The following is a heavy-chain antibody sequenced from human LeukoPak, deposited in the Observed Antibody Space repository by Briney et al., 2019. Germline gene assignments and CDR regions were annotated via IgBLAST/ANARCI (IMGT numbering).Heavy chain of an antibody. J-gene: IGHJ4*02. D-gene: IGHD6-19*01. CDR2: INPNSGGT. CDR3: ARDAVDIAVAGSFDY. CDR1: GYTFTGYY. V-gene: IGHV1-2*02. Sequence: GASVKVSCKASGYTFTGYYMHWVRQAPGQGLEWMGWINPNSGGTNYAQKFQGRVTMTRDTSISTAYMELSRLRSDDTAVYYCARDAVDIAVAGSFDYWGQGTLVTVSS.